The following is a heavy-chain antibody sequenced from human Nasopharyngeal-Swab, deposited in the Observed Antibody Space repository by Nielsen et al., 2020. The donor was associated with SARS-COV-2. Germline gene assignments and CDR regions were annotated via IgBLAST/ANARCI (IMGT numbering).Heavy chain of an antibody. D-gene: IGHD4-11*01. V-gene: IGHV3-53*01. CDR3: ASAVTGPLY. CDR1: GFTVSNNY. Sequence: GGSLRPSCAASGFTVSNNYMTWVRQAQGKGLEWVYIIYSSGSIYHADSVKGRFIISRDTSKNTLSLRMNSLRVEDTAVYYCASAVTGPLYWGQGTLVTVSS. J-gene: IGHJ1*01. CDR2: IYSSGSI.